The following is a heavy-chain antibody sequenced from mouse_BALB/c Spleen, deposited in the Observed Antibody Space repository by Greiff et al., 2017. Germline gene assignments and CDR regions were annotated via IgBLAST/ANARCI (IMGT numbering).Heavy chain of an antibody. V-gene: IGHV5-9-4*01. CDR1: GFTFSSYA. Sequence: EVKLMESGGGLVKPGGSLKLSCAASGFTFSSYAMSWVRQSPEKRLEWVAEISSGGSYTYYPDTVTGRFTISRDNAKNTLYLEISSLRSEDTAMYYCARDEGDGPYYAMDYWGQGTSVTVSS. D-gene: IGHD1-2*01. CDR3: ARDEGDGPYYAMDY. CDR2: ISSGGSYT. J-gene: IGHJ4*01.